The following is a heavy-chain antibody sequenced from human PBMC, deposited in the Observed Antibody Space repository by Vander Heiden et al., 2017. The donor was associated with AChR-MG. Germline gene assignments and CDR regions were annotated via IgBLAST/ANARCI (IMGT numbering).Heavy chain of an antibody. V-gene: IGHV5-51*03. D-gene: IGHD3-10*01. CDR3: ARPWQTGVRDAFDL. J-gene: IGHJ3*01. Sequence: EVQLVQSGAEVKTPGESRKISCTASGYIFTDYWNGWVRQMPGKGLGWMGSVYPGDSDTRYRPSFQGQVTFSADKSITTSYLQWSSLQASDTAIYFCARPWQTGVRDAFDLWGQGTMVTVSS. CDR1: GYIFTDYW. CDR2: VYPGDSDT.